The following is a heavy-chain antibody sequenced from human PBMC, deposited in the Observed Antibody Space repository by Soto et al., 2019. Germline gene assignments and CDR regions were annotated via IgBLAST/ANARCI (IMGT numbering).Heavy chain of an antibody. V-gene: IGHV2-70*01. CDR3: ARIYSPNYYYYGMDV. CDR2: IDWDDDK. J-gene: IGHJ6*02. Sequence: SVPTLVNPTQTLTLTCTFSGFSLSTSGMCVSWIRQPPGKALEWLALIDWDDDKYYSTSLKTRLTISKDTSKNQVVLTMTNMDPVGTATYYCARIYSPNYYYYGMDVWGQGPTVTVSS. CDR1: GFSLSTSGMC. D-gene: IGHD2-15*01.